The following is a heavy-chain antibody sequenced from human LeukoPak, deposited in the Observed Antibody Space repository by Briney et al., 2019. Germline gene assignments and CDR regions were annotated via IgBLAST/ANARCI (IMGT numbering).Heavy chain of an antibody. V-gene: IGHV4-34*01. D-gene: IGHD3-3*01. CDR1: GGSFSGYY. CDR3: ARDSRVLRFLEWSPAYYYYGMDF. J-gene: IGHJ6*02. Sequence: SETLSLTCAVYGGSFSGYYWSWIRQPPGKGLEWIGEINHSGSTNYNPSLKSRVTISVDTSKNQFSLKLSSVTAADTAVYYCARDSRVLRFLEWSPAYYYYGMDFWGQGTTVTVSS. CDR2: INHSGST.